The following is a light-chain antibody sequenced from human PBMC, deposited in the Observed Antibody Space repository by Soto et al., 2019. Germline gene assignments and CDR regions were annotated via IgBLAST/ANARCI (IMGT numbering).Light chain of an antibody. Sequence: QPVLTQPPSASGTPGQRVTISCSGSNSNIGSHTVNWYQQFPGTAPKLLMHSNNQRPSGVPDRFSGSKSGTSASLAISGLQSEDEADYYCSVWDDSLNGGVFGGGTKLTVL. CDR1: NSNIGSHT. J-gene: IGLJ3*02. CDR3: SVWDDSLNGGV. V-gene: IGLV1-44*01. CDR2: SNN.